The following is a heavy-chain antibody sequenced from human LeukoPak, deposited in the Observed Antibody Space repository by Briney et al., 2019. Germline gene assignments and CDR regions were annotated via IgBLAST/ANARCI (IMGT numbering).Heavy chain of an antibody. Sequence: GGSLRLSCAASGFNFSSYSMNWVRQAPGKGLEWVSSISSSSSYIYYADSVKGRFTISRDNAKNSLYLQMNSLRAEDTALYYCAKDMEPLAVAGPGYWGQGTLVTVSS. J-gene: IGHJ4*02. CDR3: AKDMEPLAVAGPGY. CDR1: GFNFSSYS. D-gene: IGHD6-19*01. CDR2: ISSSSSYI. V-gene: IGHV3-21*04.